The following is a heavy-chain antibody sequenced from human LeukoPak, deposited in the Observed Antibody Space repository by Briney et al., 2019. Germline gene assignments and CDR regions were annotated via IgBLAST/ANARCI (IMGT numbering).Heavy chain of an antibody. J-gene: IGHJ4*02. Sequence: GGSLRLSCAASGFTFSSYGMNWVRQAPGKGLEWVAVIWYDGSNKYYTDSVKGRFTISRDNIKNTLYLRMNSLRAEDTAVYYCARGQYSPDYWGQGTLVTVSS. D-gene: IGHD2-15*01. CDR3: ARGQYSPDY. CDR2: IWYDGSNK. CDR1: GFTFSSYG. V-gene: IGHV3-33*01.